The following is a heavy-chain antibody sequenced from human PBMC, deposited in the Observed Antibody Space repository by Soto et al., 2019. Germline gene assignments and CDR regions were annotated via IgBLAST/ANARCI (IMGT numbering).Heavy chain of an antibody. CDR2: ISPRSGGT. Sequence: GASVKVSCKASGYAFIDYYMHWVRQAPGQGFEWMGRISPRSGGTNYAQKFQGRVTMTWDTSLNTAYMELSRLISEDTAVYYCARPPGYISDWYYFDLWGQGTLVTVSS. J-gene: IGHJ4*02. CDR3: ARPPGYISDWYYFDL. D-gene: IGHD3-9*01. V-gene: IGHV1-2*02. CDR1: GYAFIDYY.